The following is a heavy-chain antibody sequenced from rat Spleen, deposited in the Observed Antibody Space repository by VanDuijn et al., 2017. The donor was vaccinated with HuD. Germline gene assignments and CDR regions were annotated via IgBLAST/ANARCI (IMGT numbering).Heavy chain of an antibody. CDR1: GFTFTSFP. CDR3: ASVY. CDR2: TSIITGGT. Sequence: EVQLVESGGGLVEPGGSMKLSCAASGFTFTSFPMVWVRQAPTKGLEWVATTSIITGGTYYGDSVKGRFTVSRDNTKSTLYLQMNSLRSEDTATYYCASVYWGQGVMVTVSS. D-gene: IGHD4-1*01. V-gene: IGHV5-46*01. J-gene: IGHJ2*01.